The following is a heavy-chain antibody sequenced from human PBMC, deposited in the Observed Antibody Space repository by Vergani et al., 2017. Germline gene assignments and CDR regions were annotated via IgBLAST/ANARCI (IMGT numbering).Heavy chain of an antibody. J-gene: IGHJ4*02. CDR3: ATLWFGELDY. Sequence: EVQLVESWGGLVQPGGSLRLSCAASGFTFSSYSMNWVRQAPGKGLEWVSYISSSSSTIYYADSVKGRFTISRDNAKNSLYLQMNSLRAEDTAVYYCATLWFGELDYWGQGTLVTVSS. CDR2: ISSSSSTI. D-gene: IGHD3-10*01. V-gene: IGHV3-48*01. CDR1: GFTFSSYS.